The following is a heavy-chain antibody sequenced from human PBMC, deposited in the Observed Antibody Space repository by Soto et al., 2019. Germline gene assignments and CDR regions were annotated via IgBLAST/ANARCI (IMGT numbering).Heavy chain of an antibody. V-gene: IGHV1-46*01. CDR3: ARVSGGAARQNYYYYGMDV. D-gene: IGHD6-6*01. CDR2: INPSGGST. CDR1: GDTFTSYY. J-gene: IGHJ6*02. Sequence: GASVKVSCKASGDTFTSYYTHWVRQAPRQGLEWMGIINPSGGSTSYAQKFQGRVTMTRDTSTSTVYMELSSLRSEDTAVYYCARVSGGAARQNYYYYGMDVWGQGTTVTVSS.